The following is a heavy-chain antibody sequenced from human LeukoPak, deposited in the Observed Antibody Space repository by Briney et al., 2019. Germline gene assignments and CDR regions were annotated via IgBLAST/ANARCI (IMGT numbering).Heavy chain of an antibody. Sequence: ASVKVSCKASGYTFTSYGISWVRQAPGQGLEWMGWISAYNGNTNFAQKLQGRVTMATDTSTSTAYMDLRSLRSDDTAVYYCARDRPLDADDYYGFYYFDYWGQGALVTVSS. J-gene: IGHJ4*02. CDR1: GYTFTSYG. D-gene: IGHD3-10*01. CDR2: ISAYNGNT. CDR3: ARDRPLDADDYYGFYYFDY. V-gene: IGHV1-18*01.